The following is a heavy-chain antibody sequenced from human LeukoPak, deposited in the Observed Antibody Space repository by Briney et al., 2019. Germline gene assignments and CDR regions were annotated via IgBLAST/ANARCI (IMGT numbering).Heavy chain of an antibody. D-gene: IGHD3-3*01. J-gene: IGHJ4*02. CDR3: ARDYDFWSGYIMGYFDY. V-gene: IGHV3-7*03. Sequence: GGSLRLSCAVSGFSFNTYWMTWVRQAPGKGLEWVANIKQDGSEKYYVDSVKGRFTISRDNAKNSLYLQMNSLRAEDMALYYCARDYDFWSGYIMGYFDYWGQGTLVTVSS. CDR2: IKQDGSEK. CDR1: GFSFNTYW.